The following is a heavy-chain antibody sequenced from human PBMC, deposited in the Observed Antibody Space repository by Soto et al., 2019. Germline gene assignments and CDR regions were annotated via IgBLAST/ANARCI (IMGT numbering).Heavy chain of an antibody. CDR1: GYSVSSGDYY. CDR2: MLYSGLT. Sequence: SETLSLTCSVSGYSVSSGDYYWAWIRQPPGKGLEWIGSMLYSGLTYYNPSLKSRVTLSVDTSKNQFSVRLNSVTASDTAVYYCAPLSVSLSGPYGIHVWGQGTTVTVSS. V-gene: IGHV4-39*01. J-gene: IGHJ6*02. D-gene: IGHD2-15*01. CDR3: APLSVSLSGPYGIHV.